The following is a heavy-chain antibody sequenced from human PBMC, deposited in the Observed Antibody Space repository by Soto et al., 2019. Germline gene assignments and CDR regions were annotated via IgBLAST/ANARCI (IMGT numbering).Heavy chain of an antibody. Sequence: PSETLSLTCAVYGGSFSGYYWSWIRQPPGKGLEWIGEINHSGSTNYNPSLKSRVTISVDTSKNQFSLKLSSVTAADTAVYYCARGLGYCSGGSCYSTPDYFDYWGQGTLVTVSS. J-gene: IGHJ4*02. CDR2: INHSGST. CDR1: GGSFSGYY. V-gene: IGHV4-34*01. D-gene: IGHD2-15*01. CDR3: ARGLGYCSGGSCYSTPDYFDY.